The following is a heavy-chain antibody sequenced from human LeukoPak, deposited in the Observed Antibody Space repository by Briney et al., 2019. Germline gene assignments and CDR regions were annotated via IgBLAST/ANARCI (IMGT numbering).Heavy chain of an antibody. CDR3: AKDLGSSRWDKYGIDV. V-gene: IGHV3-30*18. CDR2: ISFDATNK. J-gene: IGHJ6*02. Sequence: GKSLRLSCAASGFSFGGFGMHWVRQAPGKGLEWVAVISFDATNKFYGDFVKGRFTISRDNTNNTLHLQMHSLRREDSAVYYCAKDLGSSRWDKYGIDVWGQGTTVTVSS. CDR1: GFSFGGFG. D-gene: IGHD6-13*01.